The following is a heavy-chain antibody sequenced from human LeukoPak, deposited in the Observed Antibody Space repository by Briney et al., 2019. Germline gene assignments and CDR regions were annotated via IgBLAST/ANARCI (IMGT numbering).Heavy chain of an antibody. D-gene: IGHD2-2*01. CDR3: AREGPGGSSTSLDY. CDR2: IIPIFGTA. CDR1: GGTFSSYA. V-gene: IGHV1-69*05. J-gene: IGHJ4*02. Sequence: SVKVSCKASGGTFSSYAISWVRQAPGQGLEWMGGIIPIFGTANYAQKFQGRVTITTDESTSTAYMELSSLRSEDTAVYYCAREGPGGSSTSLDYWGQGTLVTVSS.